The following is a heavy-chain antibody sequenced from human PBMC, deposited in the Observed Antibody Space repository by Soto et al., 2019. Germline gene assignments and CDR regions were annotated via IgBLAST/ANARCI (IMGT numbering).Heavy chain of an antibody. V-gene: IGHV5-51*01. D-gene: IGHD5-12*01. J-gene: IGHJ4*02. CDR2: IYPGDSDT. CDR1: GYSFTSYW. CDR3: ATGRYSGYDSSPEFDY. Sequence: GESLKISCKGSGYSFTSYWIGWVRQMPGKGLEWMGIIYPGDSDTRYSPSFQGQVTISADKSISTAYLQWSSLKASDTAMYYCATGRYSGYDSSPEFDYWGQGTLVTVSS.